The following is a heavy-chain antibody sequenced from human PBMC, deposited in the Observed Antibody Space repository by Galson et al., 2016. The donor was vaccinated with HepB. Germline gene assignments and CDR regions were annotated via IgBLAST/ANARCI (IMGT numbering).Heavy chain of an antibody. CDR1: GYSFTGYF. CDR2: IGPGSGDT. V-gene: IGHV1-2*02. Sequence: SVKVSCKASGYSFTGYFLNWVRQAPGQGLEWMGWIGPGSGDTKYAQKFQGRVTITRDRSISTVTMELNRLRSDDTAVYYCARSTGFGIRVAYWGQGTQVTVYS. CDR3: ARSTGFGIRVAY. J-gene: IGHJ4*02. D-gene: IGHD3-10*01.